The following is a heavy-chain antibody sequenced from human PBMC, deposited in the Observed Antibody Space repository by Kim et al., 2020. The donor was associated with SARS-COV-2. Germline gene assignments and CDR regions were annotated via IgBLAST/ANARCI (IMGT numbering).Heavy chain of an antibody. Sequence: SETLSLTCTVSGGSISSYYWSWIRQPAGKGLEWIGRIYTSGSTNYNPSLKSRVTMSVDTSKNQFSLKLSSVTAADTAVYYCARVGGSGSDEAAGAFDIWGEGTMVTVSS. CDR1: GGSISSYY. D-gene: IGHD1-26*01. CDR2: IYTSGST. CDR3: ARVGGSGSDEAAGAFDI. J-gene: IGHJ3*02. V-gene: IGHV4-4*07.